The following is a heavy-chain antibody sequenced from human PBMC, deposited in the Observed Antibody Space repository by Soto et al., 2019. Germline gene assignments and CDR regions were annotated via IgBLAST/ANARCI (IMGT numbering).Heavy chain of an antibody. CDR3: EREGAVSYYYYGMDV. J-gene: IGHJ6*02. V-gene: IGHV1-18*01. CDR2: ISGYDGRT. D-gene: IGHD3-16*01. CDR1: GYTFTRYG. Sequence: QVHLVQSGAEVKKPGASVKVSCKTSGYTFTRYGISWVRQAPGQGPEWMGWISGYDGRTNFAQKVQERVTMNTDTSTRTVYRELGSLGSYDTAVYYCEREGAVSYYYYGMDVWGQGTTVTVSS.